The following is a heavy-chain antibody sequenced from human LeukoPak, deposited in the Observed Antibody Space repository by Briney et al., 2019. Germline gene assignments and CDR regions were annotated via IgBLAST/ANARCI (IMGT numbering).Heavy chain of an antibody. V-gene: IGHV3-23*01. D-gene: IGHD2-15*01. CDR2: IGSSGGGI. CDR1: GFTFSTYT. CDR3: ARDPRNVGLAP. J-gene: IGHJ5*02. Sequence: PGGSLRLSCAASGFTFSTYTMYWVRHPPGKGLEWVSIIGSSGGGIHYADSVKGRFTISRDNSKNALYLQMNSLRVEDTAVYYCARDPRNVGLAPWGQGTLVTVSS.